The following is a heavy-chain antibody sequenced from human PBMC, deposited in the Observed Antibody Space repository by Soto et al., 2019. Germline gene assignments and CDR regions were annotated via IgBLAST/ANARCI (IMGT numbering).Heavy chain of an antibody. V-gene: IGHV4-59*01. J-gene: IGHJ4*02. CDR3: ALRSMAVVPEY. D-gene: IGHD3-22*01. Sequence: QGQLQESGPGLVKPSETVSLTCAVSGDSISSYYCMWIRQPPGKGLESIGYLYYGRSANYNPSLKSRVTLSVDTSTNQCSLTLSSMIAADTAVYYCALRSMAVVPEYWGQGTLVTVSS. CDR2: LYYGRSA. CDR1: GDSISSYY.